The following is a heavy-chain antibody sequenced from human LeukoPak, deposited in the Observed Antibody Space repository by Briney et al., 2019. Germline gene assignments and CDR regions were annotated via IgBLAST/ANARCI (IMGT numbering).Heavy chain of an antibody. V-gene: IGHV4-59*01. Sequence: SETLSLTCTGSGGSISSYYWSWIRQPPGKGLEWIGYIYYSGSTNYNPSLKSRVTISVDTSKNQFSLKLSSVTAADTAVYYCARCRGYDWYFDLWGRGTLVTVSS. J-gene: IGHJ2*01. CDR3: ARCRGYDWYFDL. CDR2: IYYSGST. D-gene: IGHD3-22*01. CDR1: GGSISSYY.